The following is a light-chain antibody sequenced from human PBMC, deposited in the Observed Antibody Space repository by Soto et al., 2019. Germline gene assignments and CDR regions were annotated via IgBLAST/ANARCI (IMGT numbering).Light chain of an antibody. CDR1: QSVTSNF. CDR2: GAS. Sequence: EIVLTQSPGTLSLSPGERATLSCRASQSVTSNFLAWYRQKPGQAPRLLIYGASSRATGIPDRFSGSGSGTDFTLTISRLEPEDFAVYYCQQRSNWPPTFGQGTKVDIK. V-gene: IGKV3D-20*02. J-gene: IGKJ1*01. CDR3: QQRSNWPPT.